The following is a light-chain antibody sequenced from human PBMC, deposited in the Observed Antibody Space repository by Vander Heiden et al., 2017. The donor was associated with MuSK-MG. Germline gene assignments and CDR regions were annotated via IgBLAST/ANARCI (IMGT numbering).Light chain of an antibody. CDR1: QTVNTN. Sequence: EIVMTQSPATLSVSPGGGATLSCRASQTVNTNLAWYQQKPGQAPRLLIYGASTRATGLPARFSGSGSGTEFTLSIKSLQSEDFAVYYCQQYNNWPITFGGGTKVEIK. J-gene: IGKJ4*01. CDR3: QQYNNWPIT. CDR2: GAS. V-gene: IGKV3-15*01.